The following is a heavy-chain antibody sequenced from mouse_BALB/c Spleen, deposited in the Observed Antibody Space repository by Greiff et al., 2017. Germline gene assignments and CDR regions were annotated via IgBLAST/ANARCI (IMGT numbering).Heavy chain of an antibody. J-gene: IGHJ4*01. CDR1: GYTFTSYW. CDR3: ARWGIYYGSSLYYAMDY. Sequence: QVQLQQSGAELAKPGASVKMSCKASGYTFTSYWMHWVKQRPGQGLEWIGYINPSTGYTEYNQKFKDKATLTADKSSSTAYMQLSSLTSEDSAVYYCARWGIYYGSSLYYAMDYWGQGTSVTVSS. V-gene: IGHV1-7*01. D-gene: IGHD1-1*01. CDR2: INPSTGYT.